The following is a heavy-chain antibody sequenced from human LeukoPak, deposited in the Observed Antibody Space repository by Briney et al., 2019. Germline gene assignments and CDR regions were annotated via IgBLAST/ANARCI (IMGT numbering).Heavy chain of an antibody. CDR1: GGSISSGGYY. CDR3: ARHSYDSSGYYLS. D-gene: IGHD3-22*01. Sequence: SETLSLTCTVSGGSISSGGYYWSWIRQPPGKGLEWMGYIYYSGSTNYNPSLKSRVTISVDTSKNQFSLKLSSVTAADTAVYYCARHSYDSSGYYLSWGQGTLVTVSS. J-gene: IGHJ4*02. CDR2: IYYSGST. V-gene: IGHV4-61*08.